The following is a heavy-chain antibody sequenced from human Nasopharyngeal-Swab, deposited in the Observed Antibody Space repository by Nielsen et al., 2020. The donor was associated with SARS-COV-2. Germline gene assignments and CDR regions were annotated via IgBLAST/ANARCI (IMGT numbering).Heavy chain of an antibody. CDR3: ARALTVDTAMVTYYYYYYGMDV. J-gene: IGHJ6*02. D-gene: IGHD5-18*01. Sequence: WVRQAPGQGLEWMGGMNPNSGNTGYAQKFQGRVTMTRNTSISTAYMELSSLRSEDTAVYYCARALTVDTAMVTYYYYYYGMDVWGQGTTVTVSS. V-gene: IGHV1-8*01. CDR2: MNPNSGNT.